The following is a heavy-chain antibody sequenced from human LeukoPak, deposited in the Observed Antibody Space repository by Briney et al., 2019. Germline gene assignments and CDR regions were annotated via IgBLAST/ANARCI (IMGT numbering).Heavy chain of an antibody. V-gene: IGHV1-2*02. Sequence: ASVKVSCKASGGTFSSYAISWVRQAPGQGLEWMGWINPNSGGTNYAQKFQGRVTMTRDTSISTAYMELSRLRSDDTAVYYCARMGFGELLFAEYFQHWGQGTLVTVSS. J-gene: IGHJ1*01. CDR1: GGTFSSYA. CDR3: ARMGFGELLFAEYFQH. D-gene: IGHD3-10*01. CDR2: INPNSGGT.